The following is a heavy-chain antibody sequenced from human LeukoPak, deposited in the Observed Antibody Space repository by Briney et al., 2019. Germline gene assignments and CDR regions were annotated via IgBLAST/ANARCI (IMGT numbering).Heavy chain of an antibody. CDR2: IRGDSTET. CDR1: GFTFSSYS. Sequence: GGSLRLSCEGSGFTFSSYSMIWVRQAPGKGLEWVSSIRGDSTETRHADSLMGRFTISRDNAKESLYLQMNSLRAEDMAVYYCARGHFGVVLDYWGQGTLVTVSS. D-gene: IGHD3-3*01. V-gene: IGHV3-21*01. J-gene: IGHJ4*02. CDR3: ARGHFGVVLDY.